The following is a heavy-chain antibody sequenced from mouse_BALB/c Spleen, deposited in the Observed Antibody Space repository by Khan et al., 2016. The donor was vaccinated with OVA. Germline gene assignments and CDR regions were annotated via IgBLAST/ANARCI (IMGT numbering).Heavy chain of an antibody. CDR3: TRGRNYSGSRSAY. CDR2: INTYTGEP. J-gene: IGHJ3*01. Sequence: QIQLVQSGPELKKPGETVKLSCKAPGYTFTNYGMNWVKQAPAKGLKLMGWINTYTGEPTYADDFKGRFAFSLETSASTAYLQINNLNNEDMATYYCTRGRNYSGSRSAYWGQGTLVTVSA. D-gene: IGHD1-1*01. V-gene: IGHV9-1*02. CDR1: GYTFTNYG.